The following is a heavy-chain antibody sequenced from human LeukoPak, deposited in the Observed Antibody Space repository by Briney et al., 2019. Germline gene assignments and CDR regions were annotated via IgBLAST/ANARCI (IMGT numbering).Heavy chain of an antibody. CDR1: GYTFTSYG. D-gene: IGHD3-16*01. V-gene: IGHV1-18*01. CDR3: AKGPNVWEGMDV. CDR2: ISAYNGNT. Sequence: ASVKVSCKASGYTFTSYGISWVRQAPGQGLEWMGWISAYNGNTNYAQKLQGRVTMTTDTSTSTAYMELRSLRAEDTAVYYCAKGPNVWEGMDVWGQGTTVTVSS. J-gene: IGHJ6*02.